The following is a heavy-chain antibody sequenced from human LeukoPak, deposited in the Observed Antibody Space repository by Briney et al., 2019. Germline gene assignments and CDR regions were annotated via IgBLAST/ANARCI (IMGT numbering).Heavy chain of an antibody. CDR1: GYTFTSYD. CDR3: ATEGGGWYHLEYWFDP. CDR2: MNPNSGNT. Sequence: EASVKVSCKASGYTFTSYDINWVRQATGQGLEWMGWMNPNSGNTGYAQKFQGRVTMTRNTSISTAYMELSSLRSEDTAVYYCATEGGGWYHLEYWFDPWGQGTLVTVSS. D-gene: IGHD6-19*01. J-gene: IGHJ5*02. V-gene: IGHV1-8*01.